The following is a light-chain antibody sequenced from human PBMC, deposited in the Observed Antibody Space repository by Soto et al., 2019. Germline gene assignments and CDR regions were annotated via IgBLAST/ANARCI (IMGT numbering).Light chain of an antibody. Sequence: DIHMTQSPSSLSSSVGDRVRITCRASQSISSYLNWYQQKPGKAPKLLIYAASSLQSGVPSRFSGSGSGTDFTLTISSLQPEDFATYYCQQSYNTPPTFGPGTKVDIK. CDR1: QSISSY. CDR2: AAS. V-gene: IGKV1-39*01. J-gene: IGKJ3*01. CDR3: QQSYNTPPT.